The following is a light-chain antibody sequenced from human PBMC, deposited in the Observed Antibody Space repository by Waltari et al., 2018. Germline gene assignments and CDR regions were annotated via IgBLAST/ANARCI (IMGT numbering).Light chain of an antibody. CDR3: SLYTSSSTLV. Sequence: QSALTQPPSVSGSPGQSVTISCTGTSSAVGRYKRVSWYQQPPGTAPQLMIYEVSNRPSGVPDRFSGSKSGNTASLTISVLQAEDEADYYCSLYTSSSTLVFGGGTKLTVL. V-gene: IGLV2-18*01. CDR2: EVS. J-gene: IGLJ3*02. CDR1: SSAVGRYKR.